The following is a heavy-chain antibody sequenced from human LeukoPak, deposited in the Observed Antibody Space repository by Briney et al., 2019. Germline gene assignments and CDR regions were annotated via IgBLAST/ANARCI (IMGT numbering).Heavy chain of an antibody. J-gene: IGHJ4*02. Sequence: SVKVSCKASGGTFSSYAISWVRRAPGQGLEWMGGIIPIFGTANYAQKFQGRVTITADESTSTAYMELSSLRSEDTAVYYCASGNYYDSSGYYPEDYWGQGTLVTVSS. V-gene: IGHV1-69*01. D-gene: IGHD3-22*01. CDR2: IIPIFGTA. CDR3: ASGNYYDSSGYYPEDY. CDR1: GGTFSSYA.